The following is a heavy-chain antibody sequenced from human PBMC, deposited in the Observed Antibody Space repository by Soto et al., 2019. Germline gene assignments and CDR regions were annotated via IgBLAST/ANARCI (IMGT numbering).Heavy chain of an antibody. Sequence: QVHLVQSGAEVKKPGASVKVSCKASGYTFTTYSMHWVRQTPGHGLEWMGVINPSGGRTSYAQKFQGRVTMTRDTSTSTVHMELSNLRSEDTAVYFCARDGGYDVLTGRYILLYYLDNWGLGTLVTVSS. CDR2: INPSGGRT. V-gene: IGHV1-46*01. CDR3: ARDGGYDVLTGRYILLYYLDN. J-gene: IGHJ4*02. CDR1: GYTFTTYS. D-gene: IGHD3-9*01.